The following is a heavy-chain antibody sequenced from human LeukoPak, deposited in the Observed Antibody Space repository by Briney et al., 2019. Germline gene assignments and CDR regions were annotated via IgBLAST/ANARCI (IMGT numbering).Heavy chain of an antibody. CDR1: GFSIRSSW. J-gene: IGHJ4*02. CDR2: MNEDGSGT. Sequence: PGGSLRLSCAVSGFSIRSSWMSWVRQTPGKGLDGLADMNEDGSGTYYVDSVKGRFTVSRDNAKNSLYLQMSSLRAEDTAVYYCARDPAWGAIDYWGQGTLVTVSS. V-gene: IGHV3-7*01. CDR3: ARDPAWGAIDY. D-gene: IGHD7-27*01.